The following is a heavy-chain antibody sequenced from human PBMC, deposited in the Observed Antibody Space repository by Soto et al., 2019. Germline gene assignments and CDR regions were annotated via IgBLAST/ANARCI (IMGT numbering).Heavy chain of an antibody. Sequence: SETLSLTCTVSGGSISSYYWSWIRQPPGKGLEWIGYIYYSGSTNYNPSLKSRVTISVDTSKNQFSLKLSSVTAADTAVYYCARLSRGLGTTYFDYWGQGTLVTVSS. CDR2: IYYSGST. V-gene: IGHV4-59*08. D-gene: IGHD7-27*01. J-gene: IGHJ4*02. CDR3: ARLSRGLGTTYFDY. CDR1: GGSISSYY.